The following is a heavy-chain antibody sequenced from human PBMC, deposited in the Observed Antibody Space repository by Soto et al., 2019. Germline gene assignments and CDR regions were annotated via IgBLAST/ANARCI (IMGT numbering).Heavy chain of an antibody. V-gene: IGHV3-21*01. CDR3: AREVAGMAGGDY. J-gene: IGHJ4*02. D-gene: IGHD2-15*01. CDR2: IDTSSTYI. Sequence: EVQLVESGGGLVKPGGSLRLSCGASGITISGYNMNWVRQAPGKGLEWVSGIDTSSTYIYYTDSVKGRFTISRDNAKNSLYLQMNGLRAEDTAVYYCAREVAGMAGGDYWGQGTLVTVSS. CDR1: GITISGYN.